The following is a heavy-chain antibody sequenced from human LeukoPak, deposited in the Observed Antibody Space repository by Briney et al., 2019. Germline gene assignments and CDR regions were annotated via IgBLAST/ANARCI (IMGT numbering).Heavy chain of an antibody. D-gene: IGHD6-19*01. CDR3: AIGHSSAWYVDYFDY. V-gene: IGHV3-7*05. CDR2: IKQDGSET. Sequence: GGSLRLSCADSGFTFGTFWMSWVRQAPGKGLEWVANIKQDGSETFYVDSVKGRFTISRDNAKDSLYLQMNSLRAEDTALYYCAIGHSSAWYVDYFDYWGQATLVTVSS. CDR1: GFTFGTFW. J-gene: IGHJ4*02.